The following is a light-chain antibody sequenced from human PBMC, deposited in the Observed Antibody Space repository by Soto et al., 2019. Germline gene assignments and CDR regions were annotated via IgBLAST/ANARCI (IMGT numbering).Light chain of an antibody. J-gene: IGLJ2*01. Sequence: QSALTQPASVSGSPGQSITISCTGTSSDVGGYNYVSWYQQHPGKAPKLMIYDVSSRPSGVSNRFSGSKSGNTASLTISGLQAEDEADYYCTSYTGSSTRGVFGGGTKVTVL. V-gene: IGLV2-14*03. CDR2: DVS. CDR3: TSYTGSSTRGV. CDR1: SSDVGGYNY.